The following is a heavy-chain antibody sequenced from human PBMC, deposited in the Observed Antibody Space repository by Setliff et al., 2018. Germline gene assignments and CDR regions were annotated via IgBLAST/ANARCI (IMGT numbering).Heavy chain of an antibody. J-gene: IGHJ4*02. CDR1: GFSIRDHY. V-gene: IGHV3-30*02. Sequence: GGSLRLSCAASGFSIRDHYMHWVRQAPGKGLEWVAVIWYDGSNKYYADSVKGRFTISRDNSKNTLYLQMNSLRAEDTAVYYCAKDAGLMSSGYYPLYFDYWGQGTLVTVS. CDR2: IWYDGSNK. D-gene: IGHD3-22*01. CDR3: AKDAGLMSSGYYPLYFDY.